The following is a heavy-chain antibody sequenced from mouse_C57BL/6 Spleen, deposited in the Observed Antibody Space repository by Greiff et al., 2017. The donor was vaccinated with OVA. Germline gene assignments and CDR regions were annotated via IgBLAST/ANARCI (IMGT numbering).Heavy chain of an antibody. D-gene: IGHD2-4*01. CDR2: IRNKANGYTT. J-gene: IGHJ4*01. V-gene: IGHV7-3*01. Sequence: EVQVVESGGGLVQPGGSLSLSCAASGFTFTDYYMSWVRQPPGKALEWLGFIRNKANGYTTEYSASVKGRFTISRDNSQSILYLQMNALRAEDSATYYCARSLYDYEGVDYWGQGTSVTVSS. CDR1: GFTFTDYY. CDR3: ARSLYDYEGVDY.